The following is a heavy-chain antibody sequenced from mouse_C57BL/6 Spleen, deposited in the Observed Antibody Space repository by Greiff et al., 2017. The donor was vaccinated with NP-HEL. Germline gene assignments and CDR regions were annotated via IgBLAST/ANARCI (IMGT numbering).Heavy chain of an antibody. J-gene: IGHJ1*03. Sequence: ESGPGLVKPSQSLSLTCSVTGYSITSGYYWNWIRQFPGNKLEWMGYISYDGSNNYNPSLKNRISITRDTSKNQFFLKLNAVTTEDTATYYCARKGYGSSHWYFDVWGTGTTVTVSS. V-gene: IGHV3-6*01. CDR3: ARKGYGSSHWYFDV. CDR1: GYSITSGYY. CDR2: ISYDGSN. D-gene: IGHD1-1*01.